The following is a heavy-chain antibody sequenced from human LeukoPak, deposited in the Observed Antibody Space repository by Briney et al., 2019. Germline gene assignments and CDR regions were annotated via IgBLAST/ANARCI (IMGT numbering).Heavy chain of an antibody. CDR3: ARGPRAAADDY. D-gene: IGHD6-13*01. CDR1: GYTFTSYG. CDR2: ISAYNGNT. Sequence: GASVKVSCKASGYTFTSYGISWVRQAPGQGLEWMGWISAYNGNTNYAQKLQGRVTITRDTSASTAYMELSNLTSEDTAVYYCARGPRAAADDYWGQGTLVTVSS. J-gene: IGHJ4*02. V-gene: IGHV1-18*01.